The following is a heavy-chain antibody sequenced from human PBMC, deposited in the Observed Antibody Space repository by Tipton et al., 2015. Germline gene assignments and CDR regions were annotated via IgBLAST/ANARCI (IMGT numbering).Heavy chain of an antibody. J-gene: IGHJ4*02. Sequence: QLVQSGGEVKKPGESLKISCKVSGYTFSNHWIGWVRQMPGKGLEWVGIIHPSDSETKYSPSFEGLVTISADKSTSTAYLQWSSRKASDTAVYYCARRLPYFEWSKVYFFDYWGQGSPVTVTP. V-gene: IGHV5-51*01. CDR2: IHPSDSET. CDR1: GYTFSNHW. CDR3: ARRLPYFEWSKVYFFDY. D-gene: IGHD3-9*01.